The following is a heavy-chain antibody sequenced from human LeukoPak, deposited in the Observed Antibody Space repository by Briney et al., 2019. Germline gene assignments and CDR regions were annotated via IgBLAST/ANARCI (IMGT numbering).Heavy chain of an antibody. D-gene: IGHD2-8*01. CDR2: IYSGGST. V-gene: IGHV3-66*01. J-gene: IGHJ5*02. CDR1: KFSVGSNY. CDR3: ARWGGVQFDP. Sequence: GGSLRLSCAASKFSVGSNYMTWVRQAPGKGLEWVSLIYSGGSTYYADSVKGRFTISRDNSKNTLYLQMNSLRAEDTAVYYCARWGGVQFDPWGQGTLVTVSS.